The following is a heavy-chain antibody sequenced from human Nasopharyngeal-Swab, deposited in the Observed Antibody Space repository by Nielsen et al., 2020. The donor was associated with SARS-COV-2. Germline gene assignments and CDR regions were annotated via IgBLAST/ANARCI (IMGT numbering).Heavy chain of an antibody. J-gene: IGHJ4*02. CDR3: AKDPRNTAMVNYFDY. Sequence: GESLKISCAASGFTFSSYAMSWVRQAPGKGLEWVSAISGSGGSTYYADSVKGRFTISRDNSKNTLYLQMNRLRAEDTAVYYCAKDPRNTAMVNYFDYWGQGTLVTVSS. CDR1: GFTFSSYA. V-gene: IGHV3-23*01. D-gene: IGHD5-18*01. CDR2: ISGSGGST.